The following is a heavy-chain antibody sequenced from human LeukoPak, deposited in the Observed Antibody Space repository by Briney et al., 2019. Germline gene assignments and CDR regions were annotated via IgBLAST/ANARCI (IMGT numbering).Heavy chain of an antibody. V-gene: IGHV3-15*01. CDR3: TTDSASSSWYDY. Sequence: TGGSLRLSWAASGFTFSNVWMSWVRQAPGKGPEWVGRIKSKTDGGTTDYAAPVKGSFTISRDDSKNTLYLQMNSLKTEDTAVYYCTTDSASSSWYDYWGQGTLVTVSS. D-gene: IGHD6-13*01. J-gene: IGHJ4*02. CDR2: IKSKTDGGTT. CDR1: GFTFSNVW.